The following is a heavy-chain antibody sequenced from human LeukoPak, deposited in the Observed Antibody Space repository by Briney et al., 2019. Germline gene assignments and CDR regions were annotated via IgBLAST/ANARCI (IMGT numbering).Heavy chain of an antibody. V-gene: IGHV4-59*01. J-gene: IGHJ6*02. D-gene: IGHD3-10*01. CDR3: ARDRGSPKTYSYGMDV. CDR1: GGSISSYY. CDR2: IYYSGST. Sequence: SETLSLTCTVAGGSISSYYWSWIRQPPGKGLEWIGYIYYSGSTNYNPSLKSRVTISVDTSKNQFSLKLSSVTAADTAVYYCARDRGSPKTYSYGMDVWGQGTTVTVSS.